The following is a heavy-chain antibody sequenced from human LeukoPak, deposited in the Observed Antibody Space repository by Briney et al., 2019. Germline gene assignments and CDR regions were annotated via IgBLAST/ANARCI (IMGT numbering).Heavy chain of an antibody. CDR3: ARDSFGSGEFDY. J-gene: IGHJ4*02. V-gene: IGHV1-18*01. D-gene: IGHD3-10*01. Sequence: VASVKDSCKASGYTFTTYGIGWVRQAPGQGLEWVGWISAYNGNTNYGLKFQGRVTMTTDTSTSTAYMELKTLRSDGTAVYYCARDSFGSGEFDYWGRGTLVTVSS. CDR1: GYTFTTYG. CDR2: ISAYNGNT.